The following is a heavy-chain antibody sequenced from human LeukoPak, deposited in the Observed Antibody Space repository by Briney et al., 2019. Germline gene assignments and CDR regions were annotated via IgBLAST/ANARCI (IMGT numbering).Heavy chain of an antibody. Sequence: SETLSLTCAVYGGSFSGYYWNWIRQPPGKGLEWIGEINHSGSTNYNPSLKSRVTISVDTSKNQFSLKLSSVTAADTAVYYCARVSVYSSGKAFDYWGQGTLVTVSS. J-gene: IGHJ4*02. CDR1: GGSFSGYY. CDR2: INHSGST. CDR3: ARVSVYSSGKAFDY. V-gene: IGHV4-34*01. D-gene: IGHD6-19*01.